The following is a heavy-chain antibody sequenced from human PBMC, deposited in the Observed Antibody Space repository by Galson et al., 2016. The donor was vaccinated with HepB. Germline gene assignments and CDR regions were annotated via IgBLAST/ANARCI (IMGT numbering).Heavy chain of an antibody. CDR3: ARESPRSSGWDNLYYHGMDV. J-gene: IGHJ6*02. V-gene: IGHV3-33*01. Sequence: SLRLSCAASGFAFDSHGMHWVRQAPGKGLEWVALIWYSGKNRYYSDSVRGRFTISRDNSMKKVYLEMNSLRIKDTGLYYCARESPRSSGWDNLYYHGMDVWGRGTTVIVSS. CDR2: IWYSGKNR. D-gene: IGHD6-25*01. CDR1: GFAFDSHG.